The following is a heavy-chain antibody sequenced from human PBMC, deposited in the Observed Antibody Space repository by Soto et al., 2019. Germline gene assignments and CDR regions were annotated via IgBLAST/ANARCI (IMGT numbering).Heavy chain of an antibody. CDR1: GYSFTRHG. J-gene: IGHJ6*01. CDR2: ISVKKGDT. D-gene: IGHD3-10*01. Sequence: QVQLVQSGPEVKKPGASVKVSCKASGYSFTRHGVSWVRQAPGEGLEWMGWISVKKGDTNYAQKFQGRLTLTTDTSTATAYMELRSLGSDDTAVYYCARDAAYNGSGGGLYGMDVW. V-gene: IGHV1-18*01. CDR3: ARDAAYNGSGGGLYGMDV.